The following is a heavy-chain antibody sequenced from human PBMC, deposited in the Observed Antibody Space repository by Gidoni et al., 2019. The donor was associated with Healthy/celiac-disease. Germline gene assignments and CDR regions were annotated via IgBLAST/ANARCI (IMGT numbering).Heavy chain of an antibody. D-gene: IGHD2-2*01. V-gene: IGHV4-34*01. CDR1: GGSFSGYY. CDR2: INHSGST. CDR3: ARGSSSTSCFDY. Sequence: QVQLQQWGAGLLKPSETLSLTCAVYGGSFSGYYWSWIRQPPGKGLEWIGEINHSGSTNYNPSLKSRVTRSVDTSKNQFSLKLSSVTAADTAVYYCARGSSSTSCFDYWGQGTLVTVSS. J-gene: IGHJ4*02.